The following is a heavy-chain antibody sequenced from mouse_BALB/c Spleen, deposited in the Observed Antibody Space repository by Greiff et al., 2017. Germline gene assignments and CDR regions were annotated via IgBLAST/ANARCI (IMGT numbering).Heavy chain of an antibody. Sequence: EVQPVESGGGLVKPGGSLKLSCAASGFTFSSYAMSWVRQSPEKRLEWVAEISSGGSYTYYPDTVTGRFTISRDNAKNTLYLEMSSLRSEDTAMYYCARPIYYDYDPFAYWGQGTLVTVSA. CDR3: ARPIYYDYDPFAY. D-gene: IGHD2-4*01. CDR1: GFTFSSYA. CDR2: ISSGGSYT. V-gene: IGHV5-9-4*01. J-gene: IGHJ3*01.